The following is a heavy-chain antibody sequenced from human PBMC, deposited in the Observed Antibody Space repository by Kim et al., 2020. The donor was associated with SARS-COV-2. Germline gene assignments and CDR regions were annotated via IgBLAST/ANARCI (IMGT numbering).Heavy chain of an antibody. Sequence: GGSLRLSCAASGFTFGDYAMHWVRQAPGKGLEWVSGISWNSGSIGYADSVKGRFTISRDNAKNSLYLQMNSLRAEDTALYYCAKDTGYGSGSYHTKHFDYWGQGTLVTVSS. CDR1: GFTFGDYA. V-gene: IGHV3-9*01. D-gene: IGHD3-10*01. CDR3: AKDTGYGSGSYHTKHFDY. CDR2: ISWNSGSI. J-gene: IGHJ4*02.